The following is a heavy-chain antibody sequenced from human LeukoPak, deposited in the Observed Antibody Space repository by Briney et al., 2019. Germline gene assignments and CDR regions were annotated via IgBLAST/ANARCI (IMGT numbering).Heavy chain of an antibody. Sequence: GGSLRLSCAASGFTFSSYAMSWVRQAPGKGLEWVSAISGSGGSTYYADSVKGRFTISRDNSKNTLYLQMNSLRAEDTAVYYCARGRDGYNLVDAFDIWGQGTVVTVSS. CDR2: ISGSGGST. J-gene: IGHJ3*02. CDR1: GFTFSSYA. D-gene: IGHD5-24*01. V-gene: IGHV3-23*01. CDR3: ARGRDGYNLVDAFDI.